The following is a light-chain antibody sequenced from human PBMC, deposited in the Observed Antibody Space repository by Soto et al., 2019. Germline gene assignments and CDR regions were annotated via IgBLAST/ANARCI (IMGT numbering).Light chain of an antibody. CDR1: QTISNY. J-gene: IGKJ5*01. V-gene: IGKV1-39*01. CDR2: AAS. CDR3: QQTYSTPIT. Sequence: IPMTQSPSSLSAAVGDRVTITCRASQTISNYLNWYQQKPGKAPYLLIYAASSLQSGVPSRFSGSSSGTDFTLTITSLQPEDFATYYCQQTYSTPITVGQGPRLEIK.